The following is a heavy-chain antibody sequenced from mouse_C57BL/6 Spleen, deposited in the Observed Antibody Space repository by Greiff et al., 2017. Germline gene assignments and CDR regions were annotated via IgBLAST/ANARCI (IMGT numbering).Heavy chain of an antibody. CDR2: ISSGGSYT. Sequence: EVMLVESGGDLVKPGGSLKLSCAASGFTFSSYGMSWVRQTPDKRLEWVATISSGGSYTYYPDSVKGRFTISRDNAKNTLYLQMSSLKSEDTAMYYCAREEVLLRYFDVWGTGTTVTVSS. J-gene: IGHJ1*03. CDR3: AREEVLLRYFDV. CDR1: GFTFSSYG. D-gene: IGHD2-10*01. V-gene: IGHV5-6*01.